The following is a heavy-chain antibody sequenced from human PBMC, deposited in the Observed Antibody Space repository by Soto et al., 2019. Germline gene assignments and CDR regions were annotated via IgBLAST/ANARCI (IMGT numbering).Heavy chain of an antibody. CDR3: ASLVEMAAIAWYFDL. CDR2: ISYTGRT. Sequence: QVQLQESGPGLVKPSQTLSLICTVSGGSISSGGHYWSWIRQFPGNDLEWIGLISYTGRTYYNPSLQSRVTMSADSSKNQFFLWLSSVTAADTAVYYCASLVEMAAIAWYFDLWGRGTLVTVSS. V-gene: IGHV4-31*03. J-gene: IGHJ2*01. D-gene: IGHD2-21*02. CDR1: GGSISSGGHY.